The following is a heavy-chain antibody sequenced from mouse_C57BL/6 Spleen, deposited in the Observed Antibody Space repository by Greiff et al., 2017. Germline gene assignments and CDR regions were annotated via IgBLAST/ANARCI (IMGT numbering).Heavy chain of an antibody. Sequence: EVQLVESGPGLAKPSQTLSLTCSVTGYSITSDYWNWIRKFPGNKLEYMGYISYSGSTYYNPSLKSRISITRDTSKNQYYLQLNSVTTEDTATYYCARYGYYGSSWGYYFDYWGQGTTLTVSS. CDR1: GYSITSDY. J-gene: IGHJ2*01. CDR2: ISYSGST. V-gene: IGHV3-8*01. CDR3: ARYGYYGSSWGYYFDY. D-gene: IGHD1-1*01.